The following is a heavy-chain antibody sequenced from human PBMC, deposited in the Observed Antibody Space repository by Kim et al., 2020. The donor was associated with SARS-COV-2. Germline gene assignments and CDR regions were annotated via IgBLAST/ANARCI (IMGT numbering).Heavy chain of an antibody. CDR3: TRDDFLSGYNDY. CDR1: GFTFGDYV. J-gene: IGHJ4*02. Sequence: GGSLRLSCTASGFTFGDYVMSWVRQAPGKGLEWVGFIRSKVYGGTTEYAASVKGRFTISRDDSESIAYLQMNSLKTEDTAVYYCTRDDFLSGYNDYWGQRTLVTVSS. D-gene: IGHD3-3*01. V-gene: IGHV3-49*04. CDR2: IRSKVYGGTT.